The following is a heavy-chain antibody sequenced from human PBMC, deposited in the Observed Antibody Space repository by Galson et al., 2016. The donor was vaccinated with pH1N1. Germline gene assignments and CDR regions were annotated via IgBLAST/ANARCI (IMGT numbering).Heavy chain of an antibody. J-gene: IGHJ4*02. Sequence: VKVSCKASGYTFTTSYIHWVRQAPGEGLEWMGVIDPSGGGTTYAQKFQARVTMTRETSTSTVYLDLNRRKSEDMSVYYCTRDLGRRREFWGQGTLVTVSS. CDR3: TRDLGRRREF. D-gene: IGHD1-26*01. CDR1: GYTFTTSY. V-gene: IGHV1-46*01. CDR2: IDPSGGGT.